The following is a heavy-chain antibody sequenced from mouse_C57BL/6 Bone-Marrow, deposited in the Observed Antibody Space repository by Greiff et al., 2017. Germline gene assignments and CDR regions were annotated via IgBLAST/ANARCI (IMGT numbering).Heavy chain of an antibody. CDR3: ARDYYGSSWYFDH. D-gene: IGHD1-1*01. Sequence: VQLQQSGPELVKPGASVKISCKASGYTFTDYYMNWVKQSHGKSLEWIGDINPNNGGTSYNQKLKGKATLTVDKSSSTAYMELRSLTSEDSAVYYCARDYYGSSWYFDHWGQGTILTVSS. J-gene: IGHJ2*01. CDR1: GYTFTDYY. V-gene: IGHV1-26*01. CDR2: INPNNGGT.